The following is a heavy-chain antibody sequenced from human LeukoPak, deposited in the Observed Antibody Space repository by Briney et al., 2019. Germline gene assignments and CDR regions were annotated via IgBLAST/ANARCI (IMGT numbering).Heavy chain of an antibody. D-gene: IGHD3-22*01. V-gene: IGHV3-23*01. Sequence: GGSLRLSCAASGFTSSTYAMTWVRQAPGKGLEWVSGISGSGGSTYYADSVKGRFIISRDNSKNTLYLQMNSLRAEDTAVYYCAKPRSDYYYSAFDYWGQGTLVTVSS. CDR3: AKPRSDYYYSAFDY. CDR1: GFTSSTYA. CDR2: ISGSGGST. J-gene: IGHJ4*02.